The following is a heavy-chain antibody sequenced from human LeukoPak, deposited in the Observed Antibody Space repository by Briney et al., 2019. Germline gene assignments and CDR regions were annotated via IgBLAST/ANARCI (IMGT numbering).Heavy chain of an antibody. D-gene: IGHD2-2*01. Sequence: ASVKVSCKASGYIFSKYGISWVRQAPGQGLEWMGWISAYNGNTNYSQKFQGRVTITRDTSASTAYMELSSLRSEDTAVYYCARFSASRGAFDIWGQGTMVTVSS. CDR3: ARFSASRGAFDI. J-gene: IGHJ3*02. CDR1: GYIFSKYG. CDR2: ISAYNGNT. V-gene: IGHV1-18*01.